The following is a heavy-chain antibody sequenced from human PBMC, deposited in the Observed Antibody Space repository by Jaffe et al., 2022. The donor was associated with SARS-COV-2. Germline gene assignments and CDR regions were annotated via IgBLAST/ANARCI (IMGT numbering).Heavy chain of an antibody. J-gene: IGHJ4*02. CDR2: IYTSGST. CDR3: ASFSMVRLGGYFDY. D-gene: IGHD3-10*01. V-gene: IGHV4-61*02. CDR1: GGSISSGSYY. Sequence: QVQLQESGPGLVKPSQTLSLTCTVSGGSISSGSYYWSWIRQPAGKGLEWIGRIYTSGSTNYNPSLKSRVTISVDTSKNQFSLKLSSVTAADTAVYYCASFSMVRLGGYFDYWGQGTLVTVSS.